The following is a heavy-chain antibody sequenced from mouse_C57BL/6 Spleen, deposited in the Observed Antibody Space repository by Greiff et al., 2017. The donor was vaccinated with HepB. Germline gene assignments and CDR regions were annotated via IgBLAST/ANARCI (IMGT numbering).Heavy chain of an antibody. J-gene: IGHJ2*01. D-gene: IGHD2-10*02. CDR2: ISGGGGNT. Sequence: EVKLVESGGGLVKPGGSLKLSCAASGFTFSSYTMSWVRQTPEKRLEWVATISGGGGNTYYPDSVKGRFTISRDNAKNTLYLQMSSLRSEDTALYYCARDAYGNPYFDYWGQGTTLTVSS. V-gene: IGHV5-9*01. CDR3: ARDAYGNPYFDY. CDR1: GFTFSSYT.